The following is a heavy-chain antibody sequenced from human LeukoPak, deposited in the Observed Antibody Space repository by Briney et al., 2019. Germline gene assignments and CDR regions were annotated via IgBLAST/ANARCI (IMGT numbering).Heavy chain of an antibody. J-gene: IGHJ3*02. CDR3: AREKVYPRDAFDI. CDR1: GFTCSNYG. V-gene: IGHV3-48*03. Sequence: QPGGSLRLSGAASGFTCSNYGRNWVRHAPGKGLEGISHISGSGNYLNYADSMQGRFTLSTDNAKNSLYLQMNSLGAEDTAVYYCAREKVYPRDAFDIWGQGTMVTVSS. CDR2: ISGSGNYL. D-gene: IGHD5/OR15-5a*01.